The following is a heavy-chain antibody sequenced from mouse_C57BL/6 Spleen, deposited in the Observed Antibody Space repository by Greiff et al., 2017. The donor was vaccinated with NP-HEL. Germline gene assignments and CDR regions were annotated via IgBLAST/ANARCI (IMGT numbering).Heavy chain of an antibody. J-gene: IGHJ4*01. CDR2: INPSTGGT. V-gene: IGHV1-42*01. Sequence: EVQGVESGPELVKPGASVKISCKASGYSFTGYYMNWVKQSPEKSLEWIGEINPSTGGTTYNQKFKAKATLTVDKSSSTAYMQLKSLTSEDSAVYYCARDMINYAMDYWGQGTSVTVSS. D-gene: IGHD2-4*01. CDR1: GYSFTGYY. CDR3: ARDMINYAMDY.